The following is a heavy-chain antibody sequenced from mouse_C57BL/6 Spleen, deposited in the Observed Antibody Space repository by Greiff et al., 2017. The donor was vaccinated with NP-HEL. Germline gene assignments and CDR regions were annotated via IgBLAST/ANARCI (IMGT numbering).Heavy chain of an antibody. CDR2: IRSKSSNYAT. D-gene: IGHD1-1*01. CDR1: GFTFNTYA. Sequence: EVKLVESGGGLVQPKGSLKLSCAASGFTFNTYAMHWVRQAPGKGLEWVARIRSKSSNYATYYADSVKDRFTISRDDSQSMLYLQMNNLKTEETAMDYCVREGITTVVLDYWGQGTSVTVSS. J-gene: IGHJ4*01. CDR3: VREGITTVVLDY. V-gene: IGHV10-3*01.